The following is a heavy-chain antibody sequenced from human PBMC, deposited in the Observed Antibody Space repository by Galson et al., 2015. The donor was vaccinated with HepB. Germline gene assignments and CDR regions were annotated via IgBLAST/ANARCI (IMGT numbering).Heavy chain of an antibody. V-gene: IGHV3-21*06. CDR1: GFMFSSYN. J-gene: IGHJ5*01. Sequence: SLRLSCAASGFMFSSYNMNWVRQAPGKGLEWVSSISSSSDYIHYADSVKGRFTISRDNAKNTLYLQMNSLRAEDTAVYYCARDWGIAVAGTWWFDSWGQGTLVTVSS. D-gene: IGHD6-19*01. CDR2: ISSSSDYI. CDR3: ARDWGIAVAGTWWFDS.